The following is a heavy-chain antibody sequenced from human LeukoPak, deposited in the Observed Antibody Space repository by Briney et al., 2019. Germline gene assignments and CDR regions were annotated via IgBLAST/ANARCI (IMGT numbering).Heavy chain of an antibody. J-gene: IGHJ5*02. CDR1: GYTFTGYY. D-gene: IGHD3-10*01. V-gene: IGHV1-2*02. CDR3: ARDLLMYYDGSGEST. Sequence: GSVNVSCKASGYTFTGYYMHWVRQAPGQGLEWMGWINPHSGGTNYAQKFQGRGTMTRDTAISTAYMELSRLTSDDTAVYYCARDLLMYYDGSGESTWGQGTLVTVSS. CDR2: INPHSGGT.